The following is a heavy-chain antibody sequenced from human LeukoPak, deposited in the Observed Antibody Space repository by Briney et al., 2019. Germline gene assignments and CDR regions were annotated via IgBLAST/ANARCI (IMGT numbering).Heavy chain of an antibody. V-gene: IGHV3-11*01. CDR1: GFTFSDYY. Sequence: NPGGSLRLSCAASGFTFSDYYMSWIRQAPGKGLEWVSYISSTGSTIYYADSVKGRFTISRDNAKNSLYLQMNSLRAEDTALYHCARVSVAASIDYWGQGTLVTVSS. CDR3: ARVSVAASIDY. D-gene: IGHD6-19*01. CDR2: ISSTGSTI. J-gene: IGHJ4*02.